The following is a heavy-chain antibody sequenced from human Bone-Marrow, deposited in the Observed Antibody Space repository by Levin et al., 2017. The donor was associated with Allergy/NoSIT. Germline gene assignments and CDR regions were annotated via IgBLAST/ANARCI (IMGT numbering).Heavy chain of an antibody. D-gene: IGHD3-10*01. V-gene: IGHV3-7*01. Sequence: GGSLRLSCAASGFTFSSYWMSWVRQAPGKGLEWVANIKQDGSEKYYVDSVKGRFTISRDNAKNSLYLQMNSLRAEDTAVYYCARDSIWFGELLSYYYYGMDVWGQGTTVTVSS. CDR2: IKQDGSEK. CDR3: ARDSIWFGELLSYYYYGMDV. J-gene: IGHJ6*02. CDR1: GFTFSSYW.